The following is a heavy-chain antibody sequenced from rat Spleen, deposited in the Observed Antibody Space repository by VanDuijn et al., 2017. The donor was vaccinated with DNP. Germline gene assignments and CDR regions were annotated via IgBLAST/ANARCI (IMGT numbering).Heavy chain of an antibody. CDR3: TTLFDY. J-gene: IGHJ2*01. CDR1: GFTFSNYG. V-gene: IGHV5-27*01. CDR2: ITKSGGTI. Sequence: EVQLVESGGGLVQPGRSLKLSCAASGFTFSNYGMAWVRQAPTKGLEWVASITKSGGTIYYRDSVKGRFTISRENAKSTLYLQMDSLRSEDTATYYCTTLFDYWGHGVMVTVSS.